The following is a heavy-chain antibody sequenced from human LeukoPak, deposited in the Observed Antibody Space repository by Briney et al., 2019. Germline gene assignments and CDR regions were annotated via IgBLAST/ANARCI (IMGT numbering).Heavy chain of an antibody. J-gene: IGHJ5*02. V-gene: IGHV4-30-4*01. CDR1: GGSISSGDYY. CDR3: ARALGSTYRDYYDSSGYRNWFDP. D-gene: IGHD3-22*01. Sequence: PSQTLSLTCTVSGGSISSGDYYWSWIRQPPGKGLEWIGYIYYSGSTNYNPSLKSRVTISVDTSKNQFSLKLSSVTAADTAVYYCARALGSTYRDYYDSSGYRNWFDPWGQGTLVTVSS. CDR2: IYYSGST.